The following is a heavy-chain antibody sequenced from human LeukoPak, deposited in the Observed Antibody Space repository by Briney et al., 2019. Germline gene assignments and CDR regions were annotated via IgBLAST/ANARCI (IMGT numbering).Heavy chain of an antibody. Sequence: PGGSLRLSCAASGFTFSSYAMHWVRQAPGKGLEWVAVISYDGSNKYYADSVKGRFTISRDNSKNTLYLQMNSLRAEDTAVYYCAKFFRDPHYVWGSYRYTGGFDYWGQGTLVTVSS. J-gene: IGHJ4*02. V-gene: IGHV3-30*04. CDR1: GFTFSSYA. CDR2: ISYDGSNK. D-gene: IGHD3-16*02. CDR3: AKFFRDPHYVWGSYRYTGGFDY.